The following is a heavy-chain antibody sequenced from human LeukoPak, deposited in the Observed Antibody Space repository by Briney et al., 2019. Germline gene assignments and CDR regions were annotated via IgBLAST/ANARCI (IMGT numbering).Heavy chain of an antibody. CDR3: ARGGTSGTPFDY. V-gene: IGHV6-1*01. CDR2: TYYRSKWYN. CDR1: GDSVSSNSAA. J-gene: IGHJ4*02. D-gene: IGHD1/OR15-1a*01. Sequence: SQTLSLTCAISGDSVSSNSAAWNWVRQSPSRGLEWLGRTYYRSKWYNEYAVSVQSRMTINPDTSKNQFSLQLNSVTPEDTAVYYCARGGTSGTPFDYWGQGILVTVSS.